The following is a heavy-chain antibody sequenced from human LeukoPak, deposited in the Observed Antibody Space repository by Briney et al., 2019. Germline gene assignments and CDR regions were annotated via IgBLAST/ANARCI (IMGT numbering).Heavy chain of an antibody. CDR3: ARDPSYCSSTSCYGTSFDY. V-gene: IGHV1-46*01. Sequence: ASVKVSCKASGYTFTSYYMRWVRQAPGQGLEWMGIINPSGGSTSYAQKFQGRVTMTRDMSTSTVYMELRSLRSDDTAVYYCARDPSYCSSTSCYGTSFDYWGQGTLVTVSS. CDR1: GYTFTSYY. D-gene: IGHD2-2*01. J-gene: IGHJ4*02. CDR2: INPSGGST.